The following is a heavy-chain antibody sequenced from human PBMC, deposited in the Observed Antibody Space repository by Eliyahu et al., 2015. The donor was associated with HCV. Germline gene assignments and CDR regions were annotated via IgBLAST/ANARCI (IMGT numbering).Heavy chain of an antibody. CDR3: ANRPASGIPEGAY. CDR1: GFXFSSFA. D-gene: IGHD6-13*01. CDR2: VGATDGRR. Sequence: EVQLLESGGGLVQPGGSLRLSCAASGFXFSSFAMNWVRQAPGEGVGWVSTVGATDGRREYADSVKGRFTISRDNSKNTLYLQMNSLRVDDTAVYFCANRPASGIPEGAYWGQGTLVTVSS. J-gene: IGHJ4*02. V-gene: IGHV3-23*01.